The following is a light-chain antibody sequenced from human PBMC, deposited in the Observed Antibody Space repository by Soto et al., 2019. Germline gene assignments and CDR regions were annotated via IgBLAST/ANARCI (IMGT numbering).Light chain of an antibody. Sequence: SALSQPASLSESPGQSSTISCTGTSSDIVAYDFVSWYQQHPYRLPKLMIYEVSNRPSGVSNRFSGSKSVNTATLTISGPQAEDEADYYCSSYTSSSTRVFGTGTKVTVL. CDR2: EVS. V-gene: IGLV2-14*03. CDR1: SSDIVAYDF. CDR3: SSYTSSSTRV. J-gene: IGLJ1*01.